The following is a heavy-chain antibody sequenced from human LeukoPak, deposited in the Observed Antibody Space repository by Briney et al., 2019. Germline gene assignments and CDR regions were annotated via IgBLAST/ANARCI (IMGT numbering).Heavy chain of an antibody. D-gene: IGHD3-22*01. Sequence: GESLKISCKGSGYSFTSYWIGWVRQMPGKGLEWMGIIYPGDSDTRYSPSFQGQVTISADTSINTAYLQWTSLKASDTAMYYCARRSGSPNVPLDYWGQGTLVTVSS. J-gene: IGHJ4*02. CDR2: IYPGDSDT. CDR1: GYSFTSYW. CDR3: ARRSGSPNVPLDY. V-gene: IGHV5-51*01.